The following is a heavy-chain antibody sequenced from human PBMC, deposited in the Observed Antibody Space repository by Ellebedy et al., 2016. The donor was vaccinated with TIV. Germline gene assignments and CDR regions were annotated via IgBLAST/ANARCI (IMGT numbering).Heavy chain of an antibody. D-gene: IGHD6-13*01. V-gene: IGHV3-30*02. CDR2: ISSDGSET. Sequence: GESLKISCAASGFTFSSYGFHWVRQAPGKGLEWVAFISSDGSETYYGDSVKGRFTVSRDNSKNTLYLQMSSLRRDDTAVYYCAKGRSAAVDYWGQGILVTVSS. J-gene: IGHJ4*02. CDR1: GFTFSSYG. CDR3: AKGRSAAVDY.